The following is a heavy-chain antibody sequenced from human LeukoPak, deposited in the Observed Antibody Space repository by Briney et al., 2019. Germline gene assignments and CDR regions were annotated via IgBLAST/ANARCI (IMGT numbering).Heavy chain of an antibody. D-gene: IGHD2-8*02. Sequence: GGSLRLSCATCGYTFSRHWMTWVRQAPGKGPEWVANIKQDGSERYYVHSVRGRFTISRDNANNALYLQMNSLRAEDTAVYYCARDGGHSTDLDYWGQGILVTVSS. CDR2: IKQDGSER. V-gene: IGHV3-7*01. J-gene: IGHJ4*02. CDR3: ARDGGHSTDLDY. CDR1: GYTFSRHW.